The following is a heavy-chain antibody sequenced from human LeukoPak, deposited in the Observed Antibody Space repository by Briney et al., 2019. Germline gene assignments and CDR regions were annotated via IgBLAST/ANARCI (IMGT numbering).Heavy chain of an antibody. CDR1: GFTFSSYA. CDR2: ISYDGSNK. CDR3: ARTRGTAMVYFDY. Sequence: PGRSLGLSCAASGFTFSSYAMHWVRQAPGKGLEWVAVISYDGSNKYYADSVKGRFTISRDNSKNTLYLQMNSLRAEDTAVYYCARTRGTAMVYFDYWGQGTLVTVSS. V-gene: IGHV3-30-3*01. D-gene: IGHD5-18*01. J-gene: IGHJ4*02.